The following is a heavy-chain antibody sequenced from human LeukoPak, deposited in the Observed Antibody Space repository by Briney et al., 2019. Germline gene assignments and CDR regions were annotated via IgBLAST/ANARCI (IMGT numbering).Heavy chain of an antibody. V-gene: IGHV4-59*01. CDR3: ARGGAARLHFQN. CDR2: IYHSGST. Sequence: SETLSLTCTVSGGSISTYYWNWIRQPPGKGLEWIGYIYHSGSTNYNPSLQSRVTISVDTSKNQFSLNLNSVAAADTAVYYCARGGAARLHFQNWGQGTLVTVSS. CDR1: GGSISTYY. J-gene: IGHJ1*01. D-gene: IGHD6-6*01.